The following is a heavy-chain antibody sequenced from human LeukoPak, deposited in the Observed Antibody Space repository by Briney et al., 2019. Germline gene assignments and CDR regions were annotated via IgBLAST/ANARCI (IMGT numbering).Heavy chain of an antibody. CDR2: ISSSSSYI. J-gene: IGHJ4*02. CDR3: ARDHRPPNYYYDSSGYYYPY. D-gene: IGHD3-22*01. Sequence: GGSLRLSCAASGFTFSSYSMNWVRQAPGKGLEWVSSISSSSSYIYYADSVKGRFTISRDNAKNSLYLQMNSLRAEDTAVYYCARDHRPPNYYYDSSGYYYPYWGQGTLVTVSS. CDR1: GFTFSSYS. V-gene: IGHV3-21*01.